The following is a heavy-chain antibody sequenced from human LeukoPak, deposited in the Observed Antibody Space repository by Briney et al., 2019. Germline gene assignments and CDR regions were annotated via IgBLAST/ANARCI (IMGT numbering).Heavy chain of an antibody. V-gene: IGHV3-48*01. Sequence: GGSLRLSCAASGFTFSTYDMNWVRQAPGKGLEWVSCSSGSSGAISYAGSVKGRFTISRDNAKNSLYLQMNSLRVEDTAVYYCARRFDLWGQGTLVTVSS. CDR1: GFTFSTYD. J-gene: IGHJ5*02. CDR3: ARRFDL. CDR2: SSGSSGAI.